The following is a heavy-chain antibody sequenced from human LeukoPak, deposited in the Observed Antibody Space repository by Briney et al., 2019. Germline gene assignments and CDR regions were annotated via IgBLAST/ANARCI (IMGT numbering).Heavy chain of an antibody. V-gene: IGHV4-4*09. CDR3: ARQGGYSSPCSV. J-gene: IGHJ6*04. CDR1: GGSISSFY. CDR2: IYTSGIT. Sequence: PSETLSLTCTVSGGSISSFYWTWIRQPPGKGLECIGYIYTSGITNYNPSLKSRVTISVDTSKNQFSLKLSSVTAADTAVYYCARQGGYSSPCSVWGEGTTVTVSS. D-gene: IGHD6-19*01.